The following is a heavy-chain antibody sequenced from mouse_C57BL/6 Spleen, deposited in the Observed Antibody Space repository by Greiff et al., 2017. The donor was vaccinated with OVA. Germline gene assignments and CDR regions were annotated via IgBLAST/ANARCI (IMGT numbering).Heavy chain of an antibody. CDR1: GYTFTSYW. D-gene: IGHD2-4*01. Sequence: QVQLQQPGAELVRPGSSVKLSCKASGYTFTSYWMHWVKQRPIQGLEWIGNIDPSDSETHYNQKFKDKATLTVDKSSSTAYMQLSSLTSEDSAVYYCARTYYDYGAWVAYWGQGTLVTVSA. J-gene: IGHJ3*01. V-gene: IGHV1-52*01. CDR2: IDPSDSET. CDR3: ARTYYDYGAWVAY.